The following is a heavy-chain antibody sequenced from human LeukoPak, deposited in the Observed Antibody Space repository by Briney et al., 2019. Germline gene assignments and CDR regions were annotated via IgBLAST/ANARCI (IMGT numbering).Heavy chain of an antibody. CDR3: STGGVP. J-gene: IGHJ4*02. D-gene: IGHD1-26*01. V-gene: IGHV4-39*02. Sequence: SETLSLTCTVSGGSIITSTYHWGWIRQAPGKGLEWIGNFYYTGDTDHNPSLKSRVTISVDTSSNQLSLNLSSVTAADTAVYYCSTGGVPGGQGTLVTVSS. CDR2: FYYTGDT. CDR1: GGSIITSTYH.